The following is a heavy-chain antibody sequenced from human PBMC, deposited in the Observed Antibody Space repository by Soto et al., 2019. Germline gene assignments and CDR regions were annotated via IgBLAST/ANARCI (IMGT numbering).Heavy chain of an antibody. V-gene: IGHV1-2*02. J-gene: IGHJ6*02. CDR2: INPNSGGT. CDR1: GYTFTGNC. CDR3: ARLAIVATIPRPLPSHYYYYGMDV. D-gene: IGHD5-12*01. Sequence: NLSCKSSGYTFTGNCIPLGRHGPGQGLEWMGWINPNSGGTNYAHKYQGRVTMTSDTSISTAYMELSRLRSDDTAVYYCARLAIVATIPRPLPSHYYYYGMDVWGQGTTVTVSS.